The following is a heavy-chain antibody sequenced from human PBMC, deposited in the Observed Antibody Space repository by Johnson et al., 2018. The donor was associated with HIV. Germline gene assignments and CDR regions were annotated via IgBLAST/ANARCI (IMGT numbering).Heavy chain of an antibody. V-gene: IGHV3-30*02. CDR2: IRYDGSNK. CDR3: AKMSRGRQDAFDI. D-gene: IGHD3-16*01. Sequence: VQLVESGGGVVQPGRSLRLSCAASGFTFSSYAMHWVRQAPGKGLEWVAFIRYDGSNKYYADSVKGRFTISRDNSKNTLYVQMNSLRVEDTAVYYCAKMSRGRQDAFDIWGQGAMVSVSA. CDR1: GFTFSSYA. J-gene: IGHJ3*02.